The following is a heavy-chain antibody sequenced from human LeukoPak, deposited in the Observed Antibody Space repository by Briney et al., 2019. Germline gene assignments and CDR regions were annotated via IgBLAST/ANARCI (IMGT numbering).Heavy chain of an antibody. CDR2: IANDGRDK. Sequence: GGSLRLSCAASGFTFSSHGMHWVRQAPGKGLEWVAVIANDGRDKKYADSVKGRFTISRDNSKNTLYLQMNSLRAEDTAVYYCAKDGRVAAAAYYFDNWGQGTLATVSS. V-gene: IGHV3-30*18. CDR1: GFTFSSHG. D-gene: IGHD6-13*01. CDR3: AKDGRVAAAAYYFDN. J-gene: IGHJ4*02.